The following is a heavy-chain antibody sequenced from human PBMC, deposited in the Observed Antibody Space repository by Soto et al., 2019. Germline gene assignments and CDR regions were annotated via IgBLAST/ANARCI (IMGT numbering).Heavy chain of an antibody. V-gene: IGHV3-33*01. J-gene: IGHJ3*02. CDR2: IWYDGSNK. D-gene: IGHD4-17*01. Sequence: GGSLRLSCAASGFTFISYGMHWVRQAPGKGLEWVAVIWYDGSNKYYADSVKGRFTISRDNSKNTLYLQMNSLRAEDTAVYYCARGTSTVGAFDIWGQGTMVTVSS. CDR3: ARGTSTVGAFDI. CDR1: GFTFISYG.